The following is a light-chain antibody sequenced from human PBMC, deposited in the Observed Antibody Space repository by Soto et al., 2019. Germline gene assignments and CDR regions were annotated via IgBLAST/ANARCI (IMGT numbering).Light chain of an antibody. Sequence: DVVMTQSPLSLPVTLGQPASISCKSSQSLLYTDGNTYLHWFQQRPGQSPRRLIYKVSNRDSGVPGRFSGSGSGTDFTLKISRVEADDVGVYYCMQGTHWPRTFGQGTKLEIK. CDR1: QSLLYTDGNTY. CDR2: KVS. J-gene: IGKJ2*01. V-gene: IGKV2-30*01. CDR3: MQGTHWPRT.